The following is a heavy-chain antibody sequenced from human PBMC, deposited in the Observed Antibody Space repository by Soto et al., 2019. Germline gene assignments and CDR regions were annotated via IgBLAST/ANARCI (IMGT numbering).Heavy chain of an antibody. V-gene: IGHV4-61*01. J-gene: IGHJ6*02. Sequence: PSETLSLTCSVSGGSVSSGNYFWTWIRQPPGKGLEWIGNMFYSGSTNYNPSLKSRVTISVDTSKNQFSLRLTSVTAADTAVYYCARDHRIATAGAPSYYYDMDVWGQGTTVTVSS. D-gene: IGHD6-13*01. CDR1: GGSVSSGNYF. CDR3: ARDHRIATAGAPSYYYDMDV. CDR2: MFYSGST.